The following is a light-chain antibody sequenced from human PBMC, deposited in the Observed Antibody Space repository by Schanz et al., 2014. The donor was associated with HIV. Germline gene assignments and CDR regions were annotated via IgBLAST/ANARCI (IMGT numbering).Light chain of an antibody. CDR1: QRLSSSY. Sequence: EIVLTQSPGRLSLSPGERATLSCGASQRLSSSYLAWYQQKRDQPPRLVIYATSTRAAGIPDRFSGTGSGTDFTLTISRLEPEDFAVYYCQQYGSSPLFGQGTRLEIK. CDR2: ATS. V-gene: IGKV3-20*01. CDR3: QQYGSSPL. J-gene: IGKJ5*01.